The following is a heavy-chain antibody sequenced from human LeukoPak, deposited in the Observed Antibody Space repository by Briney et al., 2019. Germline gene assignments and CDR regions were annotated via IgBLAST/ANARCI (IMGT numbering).Heavy chain of an antibody. D-gene: IGHD3-10*01. CDR3: ARDRPGGTLNYYGSGSYPAEFYFFDL. V-gene: IGHV4-59*12. J-gene: IGHJ2*01. CDR2: IYYSGST. Sequence: SETPSLTCTVSGGSISSYYWSWIRQPPGKGLEWIGYIYYSGSTNYNPSLKSRVTISVDTSKNQFSLKLSSVTAADTAVYYCARDRPGGTLNYYGSGSYPAEFYFFDLWGRGTLVTVSS. CDR1: GGSISSYY.